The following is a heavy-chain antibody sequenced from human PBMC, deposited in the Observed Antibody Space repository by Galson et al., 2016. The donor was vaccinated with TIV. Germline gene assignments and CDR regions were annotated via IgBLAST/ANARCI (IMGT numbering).Heavy chain of an antibody. V-gene: IGHV3-30-3*01. D-gene: IGHD2-15*01. Sequence: SLRLSCAASGFTFTDYAIHWVRQAPGKGLEWVAVVSYDGSNKFYADSVKGRFTISRDDPNSTLYLQMKSLRPEDTAIYYCARDKASGIGVVADYWGPGTPVTVSS. CDR3: ARDKASGIGVVADY. J-gene: IGHJ4*02. CDR2: VSYDGSNK. CDR1: GFTFTDYA.